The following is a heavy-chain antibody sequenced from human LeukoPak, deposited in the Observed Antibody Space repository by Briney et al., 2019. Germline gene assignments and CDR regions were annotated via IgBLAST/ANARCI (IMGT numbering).Heavy chain of an antibody. D-gene: IGHD3-9*01. CDR1: GYNFAGFY. Sequence: ASVRVSCEASGYNFAGFYMHWVRQAPGHGLEWTGWINPNSGGTNYAQTFQGRVTVTSDTTMSTAYMELTRLTSDDSAMYYCARSKYDVLTGSPDYWGQGTLVTVSS. V-gene: IGHV1-2*02. J-gene: IGHJ4*02. CDR3: ARSKYDVLTGSPDY. CDR2: INPNSGGT.